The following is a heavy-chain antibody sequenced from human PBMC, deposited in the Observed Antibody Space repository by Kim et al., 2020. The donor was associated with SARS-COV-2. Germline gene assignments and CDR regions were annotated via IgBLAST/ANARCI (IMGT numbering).Heavy chain of an antibody. CDR1: GYTFTSYA. CDR2: INTNTGNP. Sequence: ASVKVSCKASGYTFTSYAMNWVRQAPGQGLEWMGWINTNTGNPTYAQGFTGRFVFSLDTSVSTAYLQISSLKAEDTAVYYCARTSRISAAAGPPLMDVWGQGTTVTVSS. CDR3: ARTSRISAAAGPPLMDV. D-gene: IGHD6-13*01. V-gene: IGHV7-4-1*02. J-gene: IGHJ6*02.